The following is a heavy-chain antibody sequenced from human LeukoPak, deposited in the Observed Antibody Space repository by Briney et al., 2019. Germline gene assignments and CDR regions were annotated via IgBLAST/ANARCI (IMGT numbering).Heavy chain of an antibody. CDR3: AKNDYGDYGWYFDL. J-gene: IGHJ2*01. Sequence: PGGSLRLSCAASGFTFSSYGMHCVRQAPGKGLEWVAFIRYDGSNKYYADSVKGRFTISRDNSKNTLYLQMNSLRAEDTAVYYCAKNDYGDYGWYFDLWGRGTLVTVSS. CDR1: GFTFSSYG. D-gene: IGHD4-17*01. V-gene: IGHV3-30*02. CDR2: IRYDGSNK.